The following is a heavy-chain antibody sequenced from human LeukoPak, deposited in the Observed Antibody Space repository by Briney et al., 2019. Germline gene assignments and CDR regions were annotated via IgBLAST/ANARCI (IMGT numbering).Heavy chain of an antibody. J-gene: IGHJ5*02. D-gene: IGHD3-22*01. CDR2: INWNGRSI. Sequence: GVSLRLSCSASRFTFDEYGMSWVRQTAGKGLEWVSGINWNGRSIGYAYSVKGRFTISRDNAKNTLYLQMNSLRVDDTAVYYCARAMPHDTWLDPWGQGRLVTVSS. CDR1: RFTFDEYG. V-gene: IGHV3-20*04. CDR3: ARAMPHDTWLDP.